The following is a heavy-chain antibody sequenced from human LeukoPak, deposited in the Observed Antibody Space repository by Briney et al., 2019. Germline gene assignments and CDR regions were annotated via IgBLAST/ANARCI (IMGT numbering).Heavy chain of an antibody. V-gene: IGHV1-18*01. D-gene: IGHD3-22*01. CDR2: ISAYNGNT. CDR3: ARVSSFDSSGPDWYFDL. Sequence: GASVKVSCKASGYTSTSYVISWVRQAPGQGLEWMGWISAYNGNTNYAQKLQGRVTVTTDTSTSTAYMELRSLRSDDTAVYYCARVSSFDSSGPDWYFDLWGRGTLVTVSS. CDR1: GYTSTSYV. J-gene: IGHJ2*01.